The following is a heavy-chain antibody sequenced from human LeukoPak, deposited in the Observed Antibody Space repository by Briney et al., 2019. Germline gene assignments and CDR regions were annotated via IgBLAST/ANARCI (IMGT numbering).Heavy chain of an antibody. Sequence: ASVKVSCKASGYTFTSYGISWVRQAPGQGLEWMGGIIPIFGTANYAQKFQGRVTITADESTSTAYMELSSLRSEDTAVYYRASMDSSGPNYYGMDVWGQGTTVTVSS. D-gene: IGHD6-19*01. CDR2: IIPIFGTA. V-gene: IGHV1-69*13. J-gene: IGHJ6*02. CDR3: ASMDSSGPNYYGMDV. CDR1: GYTFTSYG.